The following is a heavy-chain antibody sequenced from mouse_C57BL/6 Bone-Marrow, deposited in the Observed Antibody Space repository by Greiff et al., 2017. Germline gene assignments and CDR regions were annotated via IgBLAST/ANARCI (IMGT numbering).Heavy chain of an antibody. Sequence: EVKVVESGEGLVKPGGSLKLSCAASGFTFSSYAMSWVRQTPEKRLEWVAYISSGGDYIYYADTVKGRFTISRDNARNTLYLQMSSLKSEDTAMDYCTRVYYYGSSYYFDYWGQGTTLTVSS. CDR1: GFTFSSYA. CDR2: ISSGGDYI. D-gene: IGHD1-1*01. V-gene: IGHV5-9-1*02. J-gene: IGHJ2*01. CDR3: TRVYYYGSSYYFDY.